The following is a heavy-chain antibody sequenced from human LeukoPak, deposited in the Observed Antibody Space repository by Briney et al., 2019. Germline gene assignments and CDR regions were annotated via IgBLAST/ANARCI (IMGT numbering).Heavy chain of an antibody. CDR1: GFTFSSYW. V-gene: IGHV3-21*01. CDR2: ISSSSSYI. J-gene: IGHJ4*02. D-gene: IGHD2-21*02. CDR3: ARDGCGGDCYFDY. Sequence: PGGSLRLSCAASGFTFSSYWMNWVRQAPGKGLEWVSSISSSSSYIYYADSVKGRFTISRDNAKNSLYLQMNSLRAEDTAVYYCARDGCGGDCYFDYWGQGTLVTVSS.